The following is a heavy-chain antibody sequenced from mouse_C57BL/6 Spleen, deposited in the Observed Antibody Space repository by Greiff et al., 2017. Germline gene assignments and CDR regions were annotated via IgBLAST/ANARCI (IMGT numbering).Heavy chain of an antibody. CDR2: IHPNSGST. D-gene: IGHD2-4*01. V-gene: IGHV1-64*01. CDR1: GYTFTSYW. Sequence: QVQLQQPGAELVKPGASVKLSCKASGYTFTSYWMHWVKQRPGQGLEWIGMIHPNSGSTNYNEKFKSKATLTVDKSSSPAYMQLSSLTSEDSAVYYCAPLYYDYYPLCFAYWGQGTLVTVSA. J-gene: IGHJ3*01. CDR3: APLYYDYYPLCFAY.